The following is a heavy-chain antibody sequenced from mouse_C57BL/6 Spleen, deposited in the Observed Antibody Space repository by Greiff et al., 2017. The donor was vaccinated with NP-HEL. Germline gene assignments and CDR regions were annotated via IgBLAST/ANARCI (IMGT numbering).Heavy chain of an antibody. CDR3: AMLDSSGFFAY. D-gene: IGHD3-2*02. CDR2: IHPSDSDT. J-gene: IGHJ3*01. V-gene: IGHV1-74*01. Sequence: QVQLQQPGAELVKPGASVKVSCKASGYTFTRYWMHWVKQRPGQGLEWIGRIHPSDSDTNYNQKFKGKATLTVDKSSSTAYMQLSSLTSEDSAVYYCAMLDSSGFFAYWGQGTLVTVSA. CDR1: GYTFTRYW.